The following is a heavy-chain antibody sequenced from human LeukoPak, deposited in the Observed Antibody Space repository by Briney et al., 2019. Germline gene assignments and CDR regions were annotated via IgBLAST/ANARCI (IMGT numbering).Heavy chain of an antibody. CDR2: IYYSGST. J-gene: IGHJ6*03. V-gene: IGHV4-39*01. CDR1: GGSISSSSYY. CDR3: ARGDNPYYYYMDV. D-gene: IGHD2-21*01. Sequence: ASETLSLTCTVSGGSISSSSYYWGWIRQPPGKGLEWIGSIYYSGSTYYNPSLKSRVTISVDTSKNQFSLKLTSVTAADTAVYYCARGDNPYYYYMDVWGKGTTITVSS.